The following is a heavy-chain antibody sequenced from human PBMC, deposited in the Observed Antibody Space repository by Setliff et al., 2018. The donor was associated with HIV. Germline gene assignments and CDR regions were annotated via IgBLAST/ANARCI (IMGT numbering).Heavy chain of an antibody. CDR1: GYSIGSGSF. Sequence: SETLSLTCAVSGYSIGSGSFWGWIRQPTGKGLEWIATIPHNGGTYYNPDPSLTGRVTISLDTSKNQFSLKLAFVTAADTAVYYCARYSTLTTNFDYWGQGTLVTVSS. D-gene: IGHD4-17*01. CDR3: ARYSTLTTNFDY. CDR2: IPHNGGT. J-gene: IGHJ4*02. V-gene: IGHV4-38-2*01.